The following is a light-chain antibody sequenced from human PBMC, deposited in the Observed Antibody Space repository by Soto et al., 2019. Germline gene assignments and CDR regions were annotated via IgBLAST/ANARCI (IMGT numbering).Light chain of an antibody. CDR1: SSYGGGYNY. CDR3: SSYTSSSTLV. CDR2: EVS. Sequence: QSVLTQPASVSGSPGQSITISCTGTSSYGGGYNYVSWYQQHPGNPPKLMIYEVSNRPSGVSNRFSCSKSGNTASLTISGPQAEDEADYYCSSYTSSSTLVFGGGTQLTVL. J-gene: IGLJ3*02. V-gene: IGLV2-14*01.